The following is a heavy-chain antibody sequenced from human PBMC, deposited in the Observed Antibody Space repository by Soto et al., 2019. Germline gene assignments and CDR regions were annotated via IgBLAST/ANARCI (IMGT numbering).Heavy chain of an antibody. CDR3: ASGHTAMVIVVGDY. D-gene: IGHD5-18*01. CDR2: IYPGDSDT. Sequence: ASVKVSCKGSGYSFTSYWIGWVRQMPGKGLEWMGIIYPGDSDTRYSPSFQGQGTISADKSTSTAYLQWSSLKASDTAMYYCASGHTAMVIVVGDYWGQGTLVTVSS. J-gene: IGHJ4*02. CDR1: GYSFTSYW. V-gene: IGHV5-51*01.